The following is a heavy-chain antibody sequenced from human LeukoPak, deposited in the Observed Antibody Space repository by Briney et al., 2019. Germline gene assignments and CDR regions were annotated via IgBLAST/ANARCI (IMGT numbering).Heavy chain of an antibody. CDR2: IYYSGST. D-gene: IGHD4-17*01. CDR3: ARDRGMTTAFFDY. V-gene: IGHV4-59*01. CDR1: GGPISSYY. J-gene: IGHJ4*02. Sequence: PETLSLTCTVSGGPISSYYWSWIRQPPGKGLEWIGYIYYSGSTNYNPSLKSRVTISVDTSKNQFSLKLSSVTAADTAVYYCARDRGMTTAFFDYWGQGTLVTVSS.